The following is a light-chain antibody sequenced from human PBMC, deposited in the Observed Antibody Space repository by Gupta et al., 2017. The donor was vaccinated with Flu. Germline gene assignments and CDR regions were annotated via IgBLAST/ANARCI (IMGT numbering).Light chain of an antibody. Sequence: QSALTQPASVSGSPGQSSTISCTGISSDVGGYDDVSWYQQHPGKAPKLMIYDVTNRPSGVSNRFSGSKSGNTASLTISGLQAEDEADYYCSAYITTTLDVAFGGGTKLTVL. V-gene: IGLV2-14*03. CDR2: DVT. CDR1: SSDVGGYDD. J-gene: IGLJ2*01. CDR3: SAYITTTLDVA.